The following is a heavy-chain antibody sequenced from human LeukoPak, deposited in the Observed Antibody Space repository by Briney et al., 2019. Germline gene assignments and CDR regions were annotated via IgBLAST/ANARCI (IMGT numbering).Heavy chain of an antibody. V-gene: IGHV4-61*02. J-gene: IGHJ4*02. D-gene: IGHD4-17*01. CDR2: IYTSGST. CDR1: GGSINNDYYS. Sequence: SQTLSLTCAVSGGSINNDYYSWSWIRQPAGKGLEWIGRIYTSGSTNYNPSLKSRVTISVDTSKNQFSLKLSSVTAADTAVYYRAIQYGDYFTYYFDYWGQGTLVTVSS. CDR3: AIQYGDYFTYYFDY.